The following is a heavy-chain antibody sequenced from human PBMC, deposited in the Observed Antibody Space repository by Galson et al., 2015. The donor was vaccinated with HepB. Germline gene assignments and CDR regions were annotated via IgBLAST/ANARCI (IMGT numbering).Heavy chain of an antibody. Sequence: SLRLSCAASGFTFSSYAMSWVRQAPGKGLEWVSAISGSGGSTYYADSVKGRFTISRDNSKNTLYLQMNSLRAEDTAVYYCAKDHTPAILGVVIPNFDYWGQGTLVTVSS. CDR2: ISGSGGST. D-gene: IGHD3-3*01. V-gene: IGHV3-23*01. CDR3: AKDHTPAILGVVIPNFDY. CDR1: GFTFSSYA. J-gene: IGHJ4*02.